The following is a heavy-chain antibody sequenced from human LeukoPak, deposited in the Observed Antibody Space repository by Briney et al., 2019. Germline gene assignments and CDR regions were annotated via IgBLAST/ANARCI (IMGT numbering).Heavy chain of an antibody. CDR3: AKYSGYDWGYYYYMDV. D-gene: IGHD5-12*01. CDR1: GFTFDDYG. CDR2: INWNGGGT. V-gene: IGHV3-20*04. Sequence: GGSLRLSCAASGFTFDDYGMSWVRQAPGKGLEWVSGINWNGGGTGYADSVKGRFTISRDNAKNSLYLQMNSLRAEDTALYYCAKYSGYDWGYYYYMDVWGKGTTVTVSS. J-gene: IGHJ6*03.